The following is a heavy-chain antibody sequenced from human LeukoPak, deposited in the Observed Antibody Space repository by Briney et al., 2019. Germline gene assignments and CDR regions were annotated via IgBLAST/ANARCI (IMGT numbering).Heavy chain of an antibody. CDR3: ARAAPEELPYYFDY. D-gene: IGHD1-26*01. Sequence: SETLSLTCTVSGGSIRSYYWSWIRQPPGKGLEWIGYIYYSGSTNYNPSLKSRVTISVDTSKNQISLKLSSVTAADTAVYYCARAAPEELPYYFDYWGQGTLVTVSS. CDR2: IYYSGST. CDR1: GGSIRSYY. J-gene: IGHJ4*02. V-gene: IGHV4-59*01.